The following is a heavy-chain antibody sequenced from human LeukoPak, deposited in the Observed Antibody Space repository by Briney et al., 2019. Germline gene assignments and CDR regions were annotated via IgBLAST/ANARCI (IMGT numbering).Heavy chain of an antibody. J-gene: IGHJ4*02. Sequence: ASVKVSCKASVYTFTGYYMHWVRQAPEQGLEWVGWINPNSGGTNYAQKFQGRVTMTRDTSISTAYMELSRLRSDDTAVYYCARGPSPDSNFDYWGQGTLVTVSS. D-gene: IGHD4-11*01. CDR1: VYTFTGYY. CDR2: INPNSGGT. V-gene: IGHV1-2*02. CDR3: ARGPSPDSNFDY.